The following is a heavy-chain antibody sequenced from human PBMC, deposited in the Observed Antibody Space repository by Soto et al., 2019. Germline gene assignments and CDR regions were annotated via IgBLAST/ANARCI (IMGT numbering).Heavy chain of an antibody. V-gene: IGHV3-74*01. CDR3: ARGGFSGSGSYIQGDY. CDR1: GFTFSNYW. CDR2: IKSDGSSI. Sequence: EVQLVESGGGLVQPGGSLRLSCAASGFTFSNYWMHWVRQAPGKGLVWVSRIKSDGSSISYADSVKGRFTISRDNARNTLYLQMSSLRAEDTAVYYCARGGFSGSGSYIQGDYWGQGTLVTVSS. J-gene: IGHJ4*02. D-gene: IGHD3-10*01.